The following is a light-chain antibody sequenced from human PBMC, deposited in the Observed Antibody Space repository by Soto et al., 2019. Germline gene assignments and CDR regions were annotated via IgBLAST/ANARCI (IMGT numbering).Light chain of an antibody. CDR2: GNS. J-gene: IGLJ2*01. CDR1: SSNIGAGYD. V-gene: IGLV1-40*01. Sequence: QSVLTQPPSVSGSPGQTVTISCTGSSSNIGAGYDVHWYQQLPGTAPKLLIYGNSNRPSGVPDRFSGSKSGTSASLAITGLQAQDEADDYCQSYDSSRSGFVVFGGGTKLTVL. CDR3: QSYDSSRSGFVV.